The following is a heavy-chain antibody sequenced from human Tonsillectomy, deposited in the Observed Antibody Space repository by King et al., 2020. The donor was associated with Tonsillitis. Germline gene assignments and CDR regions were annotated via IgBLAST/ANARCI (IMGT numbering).Heavy chain of an antibody. V-gene: IGHV4-59*01. D-gene: IGHD6-13*01. CDR2: IYYSGST. Sequence: QLQESGPGLVKPSETLSLTCTVSGGSITSYYWSWIRQPQGKGLEWIGYIYYSGSTNYNPSLKSRVTISVDTSKNQFSLKLSSVTAADTAVYYCARFPPGDISSWYFDYWGQGTLVTVSS. CDR3: ARFPPGDISSWYFDY. J-gene: IGHJ4*02. CDR1: GGSITSYY.